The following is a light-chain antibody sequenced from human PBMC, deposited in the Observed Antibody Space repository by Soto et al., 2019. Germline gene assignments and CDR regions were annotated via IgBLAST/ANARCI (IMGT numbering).Light chain of an antibody. CDR2: AAS. CDR3: QNYHGAPWT. Sequence: DIQMTQSPSSLSESVGDRVTITCRASQGIRTYLVWYQQKPGTVPKLLIYAASTLQSGVPSRFSGSGSGTDFTLTISSLQPEDVATYYCQNYHGAPWTFGQGTKVEIK. J-gene: IGKJ1*01. CDR1: QGIRTY. V-gene: IGKV1-27*01.